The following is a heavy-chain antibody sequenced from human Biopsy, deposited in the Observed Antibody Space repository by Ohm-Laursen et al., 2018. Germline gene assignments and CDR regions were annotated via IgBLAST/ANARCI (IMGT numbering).Heavy chain of an antibody. Sequence: SSVKVSCKAPGGTFSKYGVNWVRQAPGQGLEWLGGNIPILGTGNYAQKFQDRVTVAADTSTSTATMELRSLRSVDTAVYYCATKLTGYFHHWGQGTLVIVSS. V-gene: IGHV1-69*06. D-gene: IGHD3-9*01. CDR3: ATKLTGYFHH. J-gene: IGHJ1*01. CDR1: GGTFSKYG. CDR2: NIPILGTG.